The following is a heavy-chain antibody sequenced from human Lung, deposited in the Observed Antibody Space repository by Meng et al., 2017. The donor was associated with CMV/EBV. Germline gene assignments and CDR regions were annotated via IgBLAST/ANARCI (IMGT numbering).Heavy chain of an antibody. Sequence: SXTLSLXCTVPGGSVRTSSSYWSWIRQPPGKGLEWIGFIYNSGSTNDNPSLKSRVTISVDTSKNQFSLKVTSVTVSDTAVYYCARGFYDFWSGFGAGDYWXKGMXVTVSS. J-gene: IGHJ4*02. V-gene: IGHV4-61*01. D-gene: IGHD3-3*01. CDR3: ARGFYDFWSGFGAGDY. CDR1: GGSVRTSSSY. CDR2: IYNSGST.